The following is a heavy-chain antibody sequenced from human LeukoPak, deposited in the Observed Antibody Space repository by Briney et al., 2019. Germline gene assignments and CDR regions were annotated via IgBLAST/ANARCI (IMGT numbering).Heavy chain of an antibody. CDR2: INTNTGNP. J-gene: IGHJ5*02. V-gene: IGHV7-4-1*02. D-gene: IGHD3-3*01. Sequence: ASVKVSCKASGYTFTSYAMNWVRQAPGQGLEWMGWINTNTGNPTYAQGFTGRFVFSLDTSVSTAYQQISSLKAEDTAVYYCARGGAQIFGVVIRGNWFDPWGQGTLVTVSS. CDR3: ARGGAQIFGVVIRGNWFDP. CDR1: GYTFTSYA.